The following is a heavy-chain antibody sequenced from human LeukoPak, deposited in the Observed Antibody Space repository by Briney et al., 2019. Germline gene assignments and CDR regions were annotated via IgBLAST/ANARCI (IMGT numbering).Heavy chain of an antibody. Sequence: GGSLRLSCAASGFTFSSYGMHWVRQAPGRGVGWVAVIWYDGSNKYYADSVKGRFTISRDNSKNTLYLQMNSLRAEDTAVYYCARSIAATPYYFDYWGQGTLVTVSS. J-gene: IGHJ4*02. V-gene: IGHV3-33*01. D-gene: IGHD6-13*01. CDR2: IWYDGSNK. CDR3: ARSIAATPYYFDY. CDR1: GFTFSSYG.